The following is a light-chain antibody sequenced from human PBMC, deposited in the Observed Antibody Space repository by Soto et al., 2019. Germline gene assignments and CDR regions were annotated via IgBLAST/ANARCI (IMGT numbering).Light chain of an antibody. V-gene: IGKV1-33*01. CDR1: QNINNY. J-gene: IGKJ5*01. Sequence: DSQVTQSPSSLSASIGDRVPITCQASQNINNYLNWYQQKPGRAPKLLIYDASNLEAGVPSRFRGSGSGTDFTFTISRLQPEDIATYYCQQYENRPTFGQGTRLEIK. CDR2: DAS. CDR3: QQYENRPT.